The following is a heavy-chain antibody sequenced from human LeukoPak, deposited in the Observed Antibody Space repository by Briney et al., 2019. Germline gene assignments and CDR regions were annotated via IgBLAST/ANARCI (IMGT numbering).Heavy chain of an antibody. CDR2: ISSSSSYI. Sequence: GGSLRLSCAASGFTFSSYSMNWVRQAPGKGLEWVSSISSSSSYIYYADSVKGGFTISRDNANNSLYLQMNSLRAEDTAVYYCARDGLSSGDYWGQGTLVTVSS. CDR1: GFTFSSYS. CDR3: ARDGLSSGDY. J-gene: IGHJ4*02. V-gene: IGHV3-21*01. D-gene: IGHD3-22*01.